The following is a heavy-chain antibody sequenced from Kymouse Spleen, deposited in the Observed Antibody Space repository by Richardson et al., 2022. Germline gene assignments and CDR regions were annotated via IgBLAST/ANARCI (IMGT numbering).Heavy chain of an antibody. CDR3: ARQGPYYDFWSGYSTHFDY. D-gene: IGHD3-3*01. J-gene: IGHJ4*02. V-gene: IGHV4-39*01. Sequence: QLQLQESGPGLVKPSETLSLTCTVSGGSISSSSYYWGWIRQPPGKGLEWIGSIYYSGSTYYNPSLKSRVTISVDTSKNQFSLKLSSVTAADTAVYYCARQGPYYDFWSGYSTHFDYWGQGTLVTVSS. CDR1: GGSISSSSYY. CDR2: IYYSGST.